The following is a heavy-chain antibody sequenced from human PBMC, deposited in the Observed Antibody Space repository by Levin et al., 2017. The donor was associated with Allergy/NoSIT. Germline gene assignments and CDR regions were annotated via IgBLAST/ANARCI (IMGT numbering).Heavy chain of an antibody. CDR1: GGTFSSYA. CDR2: IIPMFGTA. J-gene: IGHJ4*02. D-gene: IGHD2-8*01. CDR3: ASAYCTNGVCPMAY. V-gene: IGHV1-69*06. Sequence: SVKVSCKASGGTFSSYAISWVRQAPGQGLEWMGGIIPMFGTANYAQKFQGRVTITADKSTSTAYMELSGLRSEDTAVYYCASAYCTNGVCPMAYWGQGTLVTVSS.